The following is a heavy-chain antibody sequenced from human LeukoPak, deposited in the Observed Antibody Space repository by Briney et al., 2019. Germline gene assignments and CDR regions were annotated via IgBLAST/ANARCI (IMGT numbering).Heavy chain of an antibody. V-gene: IGHV3-23*01. CDR1: GFTFSSYT. J-gene: IGHJ3*02. CDR3: ATHLSDAFDI. CDR2: IGGSGVST. D-gene: IGHD3-3*02. Sequence: QPGGSLRLSCAASGFTFSSYTMNWVRPAPGKGLEWVSTIGGSGVSTYYADSVKGRFSISRDNSKNTLYLQMNSLRAEDTALYYCATHLSDAFDIWGQGTMVTVSS.